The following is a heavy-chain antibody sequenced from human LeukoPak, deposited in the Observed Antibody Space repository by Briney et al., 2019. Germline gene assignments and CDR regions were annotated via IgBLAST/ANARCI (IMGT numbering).Heavy chain of an antibody. Sequence: TGGSPRLSCAASGFSFSNCSMNWVRQAPGKGLEWVSSISSSSTYIYYADSLEGRFTISRDNVRNSLYLQMNSLRAEDTAVYYCAGDYEGNLAFDIWGQGTMVTVSS. CDR2: ISSSSTYI. J-gene: IGHJ3*02. CDR1: GFSFSNCS. V-gene: IGHV3-21*01. CDR3: AGDYEGNLAFDI. D-gene: IGHD4-23*01.